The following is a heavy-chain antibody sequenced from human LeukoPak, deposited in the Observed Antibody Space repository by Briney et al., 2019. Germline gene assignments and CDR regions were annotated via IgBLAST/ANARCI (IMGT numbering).Heavy chain of an antibody. Sequence: GESLKISCKGSGYSFTSYWIGWVRQMPGKGLEWMGIIYPGDSDTRYSPSFQGQGTISADKSISTAYLQWSSLKASDTAMYYCARFSESELGYCSSTSCPTQGHDAFDIWGQGAMVTVSS. CDR3: ARFSESELGYCSSTSCPTQGHDAFDI. CDR2: IYPGDSDT. D-gene: IGHD2-2*01. V-gene: IGHV5-51*01. J-gene: IGHJ3*02. CDR1: GYSFTSYW.